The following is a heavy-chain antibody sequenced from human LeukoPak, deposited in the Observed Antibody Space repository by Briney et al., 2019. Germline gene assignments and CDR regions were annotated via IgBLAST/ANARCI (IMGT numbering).Heavy chain of an antibody. D-gene: IGHD1-26*01. CDR2: IWYDGSNK. CDR3: ARDPLGGGATEHFDY. J-gene: IGHJ4*02. Sequence: PWGSLRLSCATSGFTFSSYAMSWVRQAPGKGLEWVAVIWYDGSNKYYADSVKGRFTISRDNSKNTLYLQMNSLRAEDTAVYYCARDPLGGGATEHFDYWGQGTLVTVSS. CDR1: GFTFSSYA. V-gene: IGHV3-33*08.